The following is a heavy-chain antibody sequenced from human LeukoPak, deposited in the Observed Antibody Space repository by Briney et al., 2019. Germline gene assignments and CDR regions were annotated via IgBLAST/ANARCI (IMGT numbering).Heavy chain of an antibody. CDR3: TSWGDTTAEYFQR. D-gene: IGHD2-21*02. Sequence: PGGSLRLSCAASGFSFSSYGMHWVRQAPGKGLEWVAVIWYDGSNKNYADSVKGRFAISRDNSKNTLYLQMDSLRAEDTAVYYCTSWGDTTAEYFQRWGQGTLVTVSS. J-gene: IGHJ1*01. V-gene: IGHV3-33*03. CDR2: IWYDGSNK. CDR1: GFSFSSYG.